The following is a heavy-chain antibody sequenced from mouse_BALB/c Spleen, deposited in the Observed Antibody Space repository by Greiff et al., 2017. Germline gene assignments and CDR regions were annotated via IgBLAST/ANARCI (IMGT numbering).Heavy chain of an antibody. J-gene: IGHJ4*01. D-gene: IGHD3-3*01. V-gene: IGHV1S135*01. Sequence: VHVKQSGPELVKPGASVKVSCKASGYAFTSYNMYWVKQSHGKSLEWIGYIDPYNGGTSYNQKFKGKATLTVDKSSSTAYMHLNSLTSEDSAVYYCARKRARGAMDYWGQGTSVTVSS. CDR2: IDPYNGGT. CDR3: ARKRARGAMDY. CDR1: GYAFTSYN.